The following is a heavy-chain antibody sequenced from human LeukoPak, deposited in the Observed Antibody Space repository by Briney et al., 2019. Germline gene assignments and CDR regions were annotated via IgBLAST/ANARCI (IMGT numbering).Heavy chain of an antibody. V-gene: IGHV4-31*03. J-gene: IGHJ4*02. Sequence: SQTLSLTCTVSGGSISSGDHFWSWIRQHPGKGLEWIGYIFYSGSTYYNPSLKSRVTISVDTSKNQFSLKLTSVTAADTAVYYCTRDVPRSAGYPDNWGQGTLVTVSS. CDR2: IFYSGST. CDR3: TRDVPRSAGYPDN. D-gene: IGHD2-15*01. CDR1: GGSISSGDHF.